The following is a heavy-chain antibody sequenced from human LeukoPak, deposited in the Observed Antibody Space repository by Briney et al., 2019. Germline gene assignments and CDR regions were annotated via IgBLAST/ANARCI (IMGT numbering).Heavy chain of an antibody. CDR1: GGTFSSYA. CDR3: ARSSQEWLQLVIWFDP. Sequence: ASVKVSCKASGGTFSSYAISWVRQAPGQGLEWMGGIIPIFGTANYAQKFQGRVTITADESTSTAYMELSSLRSEDTAVYYCARSSQEWLQLVIWFDPWGQGTLVTVSS. CDR2: IIPIFGTA. D-gene: IGHD3-3*01. J-gene: IGHJ5*02. V-gene: IGHV1-69*01.